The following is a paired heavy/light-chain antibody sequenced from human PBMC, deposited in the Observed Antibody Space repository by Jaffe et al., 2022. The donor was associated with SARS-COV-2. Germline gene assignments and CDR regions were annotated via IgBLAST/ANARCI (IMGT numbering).Light chain of an antibody. CDR3: QHFNSYPLT. CDR1: QGISNH. Sequence: DIQMTQSPSSLSASVGDRVTITCRASQGISNHLAWFQQKPGKAPKSLIYAASSLQSGVPSRFSGSGSGTDFTLTISSLQPEDFATYYCQHFNSYPLTFGGGTKVEIK. V-gene: IGKV1-16*01. J-gene: IGKJ4*01. CDR2: AAS.
Heavy chain of an antibody. V-gene: IGHV3-72*01. D-gene: IGHD2-15*01. CDR3: ARGYCTSGTCYSGDY. CDR2: IRNKAQSYTT. Sequence: EVQLVESGGGLVQPGGSLRLSCAVSGFTFSDHYMDWVRQAPGKGLEWVVRIRNKAQSYTTEYAASVKGRFTISRDDSKNSLYLHMNSLKTEDTAVYFCARGYCTSGTCYSGDYWGQGTLVTVSS. CDR1: GFTFSDHY. J-gene: IGHJ4*02.